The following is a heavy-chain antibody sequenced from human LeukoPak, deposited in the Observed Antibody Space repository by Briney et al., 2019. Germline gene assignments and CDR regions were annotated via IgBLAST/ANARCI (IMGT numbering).Heavy chain of an antibody. CDR2: INAKSGGT. CDR3: ARGKVATPFDY. V-gene: IGHV1-2*02. CDR1: GYTFTGDY. D-gene: IGHD5-12*01. J-gene: IGHJ4*02. Sequence: GALVKVSCMASGYTFTGDYMHWVRQAPGQGLERRGWINAKSGGTHSAQKSQGRVTMTRDTSTGKGYMVLSRLRSDDTAVYYCARGKVATPFDYWGQGTLVTVSS.